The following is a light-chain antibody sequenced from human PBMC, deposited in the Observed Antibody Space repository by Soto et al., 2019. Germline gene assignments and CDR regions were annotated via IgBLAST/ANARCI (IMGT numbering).Light chain of an antibody. CDR3: QQYGSSPPIT. V-gene: IGKV3-20*01. CDR1: HSVSSSY. CDR2: GAS. J-gene: IGKJ5*01. Sequence: EIVLTQSPGTLSLSPGERATLSCRASHSVSSSYLAWYQQKPGQAPRLLIYGASSRATGIPDRFSGSGSGTDFTLTISSLEPDDFAVYYCQQYGSSPPITFGQGTRLEIK.